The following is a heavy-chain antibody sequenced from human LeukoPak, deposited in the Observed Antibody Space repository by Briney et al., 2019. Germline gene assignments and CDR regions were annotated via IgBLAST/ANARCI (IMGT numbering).Heavy chain of an antibody. CDR1: GGSISSYY. Sequence: SETLSLTCTVSGGSISSYYWSWIRQPPGKGLEGIGYIYYSWSTNYNPSLKSRVTISVDTSKNQFSLKLSSVTAADTAVYYCARRYCSSTSCYAGGGWFDPWGQGTLVTVSS. D-gene: IGHD2-2*01. CDR3: ARRYCSSTSCYAGGGWFDP. CDR2: IYYSWST. V-gene: IGHV4-59*08. J-gene: IGHJ5*02.